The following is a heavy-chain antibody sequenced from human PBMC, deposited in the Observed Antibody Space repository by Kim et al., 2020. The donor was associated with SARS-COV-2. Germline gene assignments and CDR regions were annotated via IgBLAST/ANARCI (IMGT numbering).Heavy chain of an antibody. CDR3: ARSTQPGVAVNYGMDV. Sequence: ASVKVSCKASGYTFTGYYMHWVRQAPGQGLEWMGWINPNSGGTNYAQNFQGRVTMTRDTSISTAYMELSRLRSDDTAVYYCARSTQPGVAVNYGMDVWGQGTTVTVSS. J-gene: IGHJ6*02. D-gene: IGHD6-19*01. CDR1: GYTFTGYY. V-gene: IGHV1-2*02. CDR2: INPNSGGT.